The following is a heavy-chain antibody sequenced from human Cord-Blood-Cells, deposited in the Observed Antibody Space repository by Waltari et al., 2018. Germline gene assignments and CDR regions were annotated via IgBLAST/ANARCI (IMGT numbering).Heavy chain of an antibody. Sequence: QVQLQESGPGLVKPSETLSLTCTVSGYSISSGYYWGWIRQPPGKGLEWIGSIYHSGSTSDCPSLKSRVTISVDTSKNQFSLKLSSVTAADTAVYYCARDEYCSSTSCYGVDYYYYYGMDVWGQGTTVTVSS. CDR2: IYHSGST. J-gene: IGHJ6*02. D-gene: IGHD2-2*01. CDR1: GYSISSGYY. CDR3: ARDEYCSSTSCYGVDYYYYYGMDV. V-gene: IGHV4-38-2*02.